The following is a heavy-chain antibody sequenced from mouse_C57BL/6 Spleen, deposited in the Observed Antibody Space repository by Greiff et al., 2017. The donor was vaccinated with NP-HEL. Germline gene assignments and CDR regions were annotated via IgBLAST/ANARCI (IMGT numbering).Heavy chain of an antibody. CDR3: ASYYGNYGDAMDH. CDR1: GFSLTSSG. V-gene: IGHV2-6*01. CDR2: IWGVGST. D-gene: IGHD2-1*01. J-gene: IGHJ4*01. Sequence: QVQLKESGPGLVAPSQSLSITCTVSGFSLTSSGVDWVRQSPGKGLEWLGVIWGVGSTNYNSALKSRLSISKDNSKSQVFLKMNSLSTDDTDMYFCASYYGNYGDAMDHRGQGTSGTVSS.